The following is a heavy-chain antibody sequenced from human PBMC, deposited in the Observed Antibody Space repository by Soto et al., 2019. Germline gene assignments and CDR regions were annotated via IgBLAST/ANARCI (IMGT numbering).Heavy chain of an antibody. Sequence: SLRLSCGGYGITFTTSSTNGVRKAPGKGLEWVSASSSRSDIFYADAVKGRFTSSRDNAKISVSLQMNSLRAEDTAVYYCAREYTAWPLAYGLDVWGQGTTVTVSS. J-gene: IGHJ6*02. CDR2: SSSRSDI. D-gene: IGHD2-2*02. CDR1: GITFTTSS. CDR3: AREYTAWPLAYGLDV. V-gene: IGHV3-21*01.